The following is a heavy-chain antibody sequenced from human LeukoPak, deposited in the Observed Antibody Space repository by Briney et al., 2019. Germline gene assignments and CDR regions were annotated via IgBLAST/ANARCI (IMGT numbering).Heavy chain of an antibody. Sequence: SQTLSLTCTVSGGSISSGFYYWSWIRQPPGKGLEWIGYIYHSGSTYYNPSLKSRVTISVDRSKNQFSLKLSSVTAADTAVYYCARAVEMATIDYWGQGTLVTVSS. V-gene: IGHV4-30-2*01. CDR1: GGSISSGFYY. D-gene: IGHD5-24*01. J-gene: IGHJ4*02. CDR2: IYHSGST. CDR3: ARAVEMATIDY.